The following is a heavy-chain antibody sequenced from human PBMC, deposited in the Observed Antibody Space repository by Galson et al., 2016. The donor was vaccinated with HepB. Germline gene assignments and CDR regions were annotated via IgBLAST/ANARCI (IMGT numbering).Heavy chain of an antibody. CDR3: AVVLNKSMGDY. CDR2: INPNSGGT. Sequence: SVKVSCKASGAALSGLAITWVRQAPGQGLEWMGRINPNSGGTKYVQKFQGRVTMTRDTSISTAYMELSRLRSDDTAVYYCAVVLNKSMGDYWGQGTLVTVSS. D-gene: IGHD1/OR15-1a*01. CDR1: GAALSGLA. V-gene: IGHV1-2*06. J-gene: IGHJ4*02.